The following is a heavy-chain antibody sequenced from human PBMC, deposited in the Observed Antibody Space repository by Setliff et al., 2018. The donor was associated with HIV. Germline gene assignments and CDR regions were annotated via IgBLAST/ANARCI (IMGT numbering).Heavy chain of an antibody. Sequence: PSETLSLTCTVSSGSISSGNYYWSWIRQPPGMGLEWIGNIHYSGNTNYNPSLKSRVTISIDTSKTQFSLHLTSVTSADTAVYYCARGSLAGTGTWGQGTLVTVSS. D-gene: IGHD1-1*01. CDR3: ARGSLAGTGT. J-gene: IGHJ5*02. CDR1: SGSISSGNYY. V-gene: IGHV4-61*01. CDR2: IHYSGNT.